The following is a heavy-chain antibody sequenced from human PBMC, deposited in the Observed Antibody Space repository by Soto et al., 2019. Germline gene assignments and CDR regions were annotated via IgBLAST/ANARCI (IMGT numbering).Heavy chain of an antibody. CDR2: ISWDGGIT. Sequence: GWSLRLACASSGFPFGAYTMHWVRQAPGKGLEWVSLISWDGGITNYVDSVKGRFTISRDNSKNSLYLQMNSLRTEDTVFYYWAKATYDILTGRKRYFDSWGQGTLVTVSS. D-gene: IGHD3-9*01. V-gene: IGHV3-43*01. CDR1: GFPFGAYT. CDR3: AKATYDILTGRKRYFDS. J-gene: IGHJ4*02.